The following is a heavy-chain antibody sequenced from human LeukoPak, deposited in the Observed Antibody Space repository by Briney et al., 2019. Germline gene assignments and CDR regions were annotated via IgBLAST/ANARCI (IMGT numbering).Heavy chain of an antibody. J-gene: IGHJ4*02. CDR1: GFTFSFYS. CDR2: ISSSSSTI. Sequence: PGGSLRLSCAASGFTFSFYSMNWIRQAPGKGLEWVSYISSSSSTIYYADSAKGRFTISRDNAKNSLYLQMNSLRDEDTAVYFCTRDQTGDFWGQGTLVTVSS. V-gene: IGHV3-48*02. D-gene: IGHD7-27*01. CDR3: TRDQTGDF.